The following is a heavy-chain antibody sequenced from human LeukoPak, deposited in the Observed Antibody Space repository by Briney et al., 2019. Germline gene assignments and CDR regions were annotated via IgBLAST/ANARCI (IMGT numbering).Heavy chain of an antibody. V-gene: IGHV3-7*01. D-gene: IGHD6-19*01. J-gene: IGHJ4*02. CDR2: IKQDGSEK. Sequence: PGGSLRLSCTASGFTFSTYWMSWVRQAPGKGLEWVANIKQDGSEKYYVDSVKGRFTISRDNAKNSVYLQMNSLRAEDTAVYYCAREPAVAGTLHDYWGQGTLVTVSA. CDR1: GFTFSTYW. CDR3: AREPAVAGTLHDY.